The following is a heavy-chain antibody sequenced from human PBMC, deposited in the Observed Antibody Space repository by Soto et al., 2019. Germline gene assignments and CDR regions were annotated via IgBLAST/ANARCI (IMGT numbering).Heavy chain of an antibody. D-gene: IGHD4-17*01. CDR3: ARYGDYFDY. Sequence: RSETLALRCTVCGGSIRSRRYDGGWIRQPPGKGLEWIGTIYYSGRTYYNPSLKSRVTISVDTSKNQFSLKLSSVTVVDTAVYYCARYGDYFDYWGQGTLVTVSS. V-gene: IGHV4-39*01. CDR1: GGSIRSRRYD. J-gene: IGHJ4*02. CDR2: IYYSGRT.